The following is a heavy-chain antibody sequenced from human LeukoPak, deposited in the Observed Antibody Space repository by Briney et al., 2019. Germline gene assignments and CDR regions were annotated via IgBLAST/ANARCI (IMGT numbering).Heavy chain of an antibody. Sequence: PGRSLRLSCAASGFTFSSYAMHWVRQAPGKGLEWVAVISYDGSNKYYADSVKGRFTISRDNSKNTLYLQMNSLRAEDTAVYYCASGGAVAAPDYWGQGTLVTVSS. CDR2: ISYDGSNK. J-gene: IGHJ4*02. V-gene: IGHV3-30-3*01. D-gene: IGHD6-19*01. CDR1: GFTFSSYA. CDR3: ASGGAVAAPDY.